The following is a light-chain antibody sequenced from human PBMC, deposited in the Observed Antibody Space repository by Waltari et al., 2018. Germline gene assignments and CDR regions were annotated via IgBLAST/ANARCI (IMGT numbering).Light chain of an antibody. CDR1: SPNIGSNY. Sequence: QSVLTQPPSASGTPGQRVTISCSGSSPNIGSNYVYWYQQLPGTAPKLLIYSNNQRPSGVPDGFSGSKSGSAASLAISGLRSEDEADYYCAAWDDSLSGYVVFGGGTKLTVL. CDR3: AAWDDSLSGYVV. V-gene: IGLV1-47*02. J-gene: IGLJ2*01. CDR2: SNN.